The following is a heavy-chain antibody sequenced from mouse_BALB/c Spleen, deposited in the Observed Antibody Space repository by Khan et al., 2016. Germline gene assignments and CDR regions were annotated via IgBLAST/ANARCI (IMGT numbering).Heavy chain of an antibody. D-gene: IGHD2-10*01. CDR1: GFSLSRYP. J-gene: IGHJ4*01. Sequence: QVQLKESGPGLVAPSQSLSITCTVSGFSLSRYPVHWIRQPPGKGLEWLGMIWGGGNTDYNSAFKSRLSVSKDNSKSQVFLKMNSLQIDDTAMYYCARILLWPAMDYWGQGTSVTVSS. CDR3: ARILLWPAMDY. CDR2: IWGGGNT. V-gene: IGHV2-6-4*01.